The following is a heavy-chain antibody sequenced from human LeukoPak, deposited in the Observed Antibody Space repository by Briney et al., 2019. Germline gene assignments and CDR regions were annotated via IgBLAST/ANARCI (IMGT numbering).Heavy chain of an antibody. V-gene: IGHV3-74*01. CDR2: INSDGSTT. Sequence: GGSLRLSCAASGFTFTTYWMHWVRQAPGKGLVWVSHINSDGSTTSYADSVKGRFTISRDNTKNTLYLQMNSLRAEDTAVYYCARDAVDTANAVWGQGTTVTVSS. CDR1: GFTFTTYW. J-gene: IGHJ6*02. CDR3: ARDAVDTANAV. D-gene: IGHD5-18*01.